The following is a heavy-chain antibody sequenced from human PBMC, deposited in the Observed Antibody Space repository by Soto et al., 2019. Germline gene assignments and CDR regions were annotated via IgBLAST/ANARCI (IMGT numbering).Heavy chain of an antibody. D-gene: IGHD1-7*01. CDR2: IYYSGST. CDR1: GGSISSYY. V-gene: IGHV4-59*01. J-gene: IGHJ6*02. Sequence: SETLSLTCTVSGGSISSYYWSWIRQPPGKGLEWIGYIYYSGSTNYNPSLKSRVTISVDTSKNQFSLKLSSVTAADTAVYYCARAPNWNYGRYYYYGMDVWGQGTTVTVSS. CDR3: ARAPNWNYGRYYYYGMDV.